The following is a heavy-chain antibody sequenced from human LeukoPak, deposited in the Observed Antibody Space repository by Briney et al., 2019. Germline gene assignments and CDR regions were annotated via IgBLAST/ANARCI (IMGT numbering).Heavy chain of an antibody. D-gene: IGHD6-6*01. CDR3: ARDKAGSGSSGGFDY. CDR1: GGSISSSSYS. CDR2: IYHSGST. J-gene: IGHJ4*02. V-gene: IGHV4-30-2*01. Sequence: PSETLSLTCTVSGGSISSSSYSWSWIRQPPGKGLEWIGYIYHSGSTYYNPSLKSRVTISVDRSKNQFSLKLSSVTAADTAVYYCARDKAGSGSSGGFDYWGQGTLVTVSS.